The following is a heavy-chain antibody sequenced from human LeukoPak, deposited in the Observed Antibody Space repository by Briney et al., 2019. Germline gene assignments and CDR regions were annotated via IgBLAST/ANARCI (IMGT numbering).Heavy chain of an antibody. J-gene: IGHJ4*02. Sequence: SETLSLTCAVSGYSISSGYYWGWTRQPPGKGLEWIGRIYHSGSTYYNPSLKSRVTISVDTSKNQFSLKLSSVTAADTAVYYCAREEENCSSTSCYEGFDYWGQGTLVTVSS. CDR3: AREEENCSSTSCYEGFDY. CDR1: GYSISSGYY. V-gene: IGHV4-38-2*02. D-gene: IGHD2-2*01. CDR2: IYHSGST.